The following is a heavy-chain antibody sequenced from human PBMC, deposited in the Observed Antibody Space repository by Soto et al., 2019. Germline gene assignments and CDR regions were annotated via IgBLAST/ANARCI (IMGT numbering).Heavy chain of an antibody. Sequence: SRTLSLTCAVYGGSFSRYYWSWIRQPPGKGLEWIGEINHSGSTNYNPSLKSRVTISVDTSKNQFSLKLSSVTAADTAVYYCARAPTHHSSSWRARMGFMVTQADRGVILDYLSPGTLVIVSA. J-gene: IGHJ4*01. CDR1: GGSFSRYY. D-gene: IGHD6-13*01. CDR2: INHSGST. V-gene: IGHV4-34*01. CDR3: ARAPTHHSSSWRARMGFMVTQADRGVILDY.